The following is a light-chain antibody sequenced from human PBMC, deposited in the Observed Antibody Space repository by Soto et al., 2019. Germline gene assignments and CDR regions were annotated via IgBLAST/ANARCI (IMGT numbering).Light chain of an antibody. Sequence: SYELTQPLSVSVALGQTARITCGGNNIGSKNVHWYQQKPGPAPVLVIYRDSNRPSGIPERFSGSNSGNTATLTISRAQAGDEADYYCQVWDSSTVVFGGGTQLTVL. CDR2: RDS. CDR1: NIGSKN. J-gene: IGLJ2*01. CDR3: QVWDSSTVV. V-gene: IGLV3-9*01.